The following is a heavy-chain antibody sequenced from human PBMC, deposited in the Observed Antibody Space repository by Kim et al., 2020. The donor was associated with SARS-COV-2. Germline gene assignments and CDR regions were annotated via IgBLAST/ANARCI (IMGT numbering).Heavy chain of an antibody. V-gene: IGHV3-48*04. CDR3: ARDLGYSFDY. D-gene: IGHD2-21*01. CDR2: SI. J-gene: IGHJ4*02. Sequence: SIVHAYTVRGRLTISTDNAKNSLYLQMNSLRAEDTAVYYCARDLGYSFDYWGQGSLVTVSS.